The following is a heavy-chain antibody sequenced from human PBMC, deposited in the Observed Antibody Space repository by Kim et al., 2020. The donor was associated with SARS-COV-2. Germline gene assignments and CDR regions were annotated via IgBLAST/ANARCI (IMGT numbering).Heavy chain of an antibody. CDR2: ISSSSSTI. CDR3: ARAYSSSSGKDAFDI. Sequence: GESLKISCAASGFTFSNYNMNWVRQAPGKGLEWVSYISSSSSTIYYADSVKGRFTISRDNAKNSLYLQINSLRAEDTALYYCARAYSSSSGKDAFDIWGQ. V-gene: IGHV3-48*04. CDR1: GFTFSNYN. D-gene: IGHD6-6*01. J-gene: IGHJ3*02.